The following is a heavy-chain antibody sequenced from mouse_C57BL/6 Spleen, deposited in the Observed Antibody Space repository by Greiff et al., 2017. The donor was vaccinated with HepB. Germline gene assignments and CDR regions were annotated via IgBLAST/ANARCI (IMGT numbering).Heavy chain of an antibody. CDR3: AIYYYGSSWDY. Sequence: EVQLVESGPELVKPGASVKISCKASGYSFTGYYMNWVKQSPEKSLEWIGEINPSTGGTTYNQKFKAKATLTVDKSSSTAYMQLKSLTSEDSAVYYCAIYYYGSSWDYWGQGTTLTVSS. V-gene: IGHV1-42*01. J-gene: IGHJ2*01. CDR1: GYSFTGYY. CDR2: INPSTGGT. D-gene: IGHD1-1*01.